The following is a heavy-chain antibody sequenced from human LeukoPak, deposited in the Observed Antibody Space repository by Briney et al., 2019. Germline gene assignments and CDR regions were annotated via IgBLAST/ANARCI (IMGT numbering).Heavy chain of an antibody. CDR2: INPNSGGT. V-gene: IGHV1-2*02. D-gene: IGHD4-17*01. Sequence: ASVKVSCKASGYTFTGYYMHWVRQAPGQGLEWMGWINPNSGGTNYAQKFQGGVTMTRDTSISTAYMELSRLRSDDTAVYYCARDGAHDYGDYCVDYWGQGTLVTVSS. CDR3: ARDGAHDYGDYCVDY. CDR1: GYTFTGYY. J-gene: IGHJ4*02.